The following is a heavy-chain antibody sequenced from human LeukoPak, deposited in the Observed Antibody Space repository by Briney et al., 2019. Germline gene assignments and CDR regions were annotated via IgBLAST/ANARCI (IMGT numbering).Heavy chain of an antibody. D-gene: IGHD6-13*01. CDR2: ISSSGSTI. CDR1: GFTFSDYY. CDR3: AKESWYYFDY. J-gene: IGHJ4*02. Sequence: GGSLRLSCAASGFTFSDYYMSWIRQAPGKGLEWVSYISSSGSTIYYADSVKGRFTISRDNSKNTLYLQMNSLRAEDTAVYYCAKESWYYFDYWGQGTLVTVSS. V-gene: IGHV3-11*01.